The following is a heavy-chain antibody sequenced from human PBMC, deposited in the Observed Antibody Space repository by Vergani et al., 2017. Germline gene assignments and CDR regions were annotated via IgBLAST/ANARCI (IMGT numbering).Heavy chain of an antibody. CDR1: GGSINSDSHY. CDR3: GRGRKGGWYERDY. J-gene: IGHJ4*02. CDR2: FYNTGST. V-gene: IGHV4-61*02. D-gene: IGHD6-19*01. Sequence: QVQLQESGPGLVKPSQTLSLTCTVSGGSINSDSHYWTWIRQPAGKGLEWLGRFYNTGSTHYNPSHKSRVTISVDTYKHHFSLKLCSVTAADTAVYYCGRGRKGGWYERDYWGQGTLVTVSS.